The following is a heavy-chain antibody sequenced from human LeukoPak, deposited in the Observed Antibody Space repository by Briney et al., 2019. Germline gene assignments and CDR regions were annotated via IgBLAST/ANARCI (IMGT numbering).Heavy chain of an antibody. CDR1: GFTFSSYE. V-gene: IGHV3-48*03. CDR2: ISSSGSTI. D-gene: IGHD6-13*01. CDR3: ARASTWSSSWYYDAFDI. Sequence: PGGSLRLSCAASGFTFSSYERNWVRQAPGKGLEWVSYISSSGSTIYYADSVKGRFTISRENAKNLLYMQMNTLRAEDTAVYYCARASTWSSSWYYDAFDIWGQGTMVTVSS. J-gene: IGHJ3*02.